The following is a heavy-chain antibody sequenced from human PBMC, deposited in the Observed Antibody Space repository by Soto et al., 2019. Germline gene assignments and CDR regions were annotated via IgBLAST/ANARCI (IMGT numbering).Heavy chain of an antibody. Sequence: GSLRLACAASGXTLSSYWMHWVRQAPGRGLELVAFISYDGSNKSYADSVKGRFTSSRDNSENTLYLQMNSLTAEATAVYYCANWGFCGGDCYRDYWGQGPLATVSS. CDR3: ANWGFCGGDCYRDY. J-gene: IGHJ4*02. D-gene: IGHD2-21*02. V-gene: IGHV3-30*18. CDR2: ISYDGSNK. CDR1: GXTLSSYW.